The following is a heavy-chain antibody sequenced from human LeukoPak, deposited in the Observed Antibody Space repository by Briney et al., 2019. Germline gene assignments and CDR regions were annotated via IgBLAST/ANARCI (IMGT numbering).Heavy chain of an antibody. V-gene: IGHV4-39*01. CDR1: GGSVSSSSYY. Sequence: PSETLSLTCTVSGGSVSSSSYYWVWIRQPPGKGLEWVGSIYYRGSTYYNPSLKSRVTISVDTSKNQFSLKLSSVTAADTAVYYCARGEVDTAMVGFYYYYGMDVWGQGTTVTVSS. CDR2: IYYRGST. D-gene: IGHD5-18*01. J-gene: IGHJ6*02. CDR3: ARGEVDTAMVGFYYYYGMDV.